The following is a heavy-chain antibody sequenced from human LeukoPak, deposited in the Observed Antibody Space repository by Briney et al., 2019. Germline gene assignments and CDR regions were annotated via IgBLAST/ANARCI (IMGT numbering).Heavy chain of an antibody. D-gene: IGHD2-8*01. J-gene: IGHJ4*02. V-gene: IGHV3-48*04. CDR2: ISSSGSTI. CDR1: GFTFSSYG. Sequence: PGGSLRLSCAASGFTFSSYGMSWIRQAPGKGLEWVSYISSSGSTIYYADSVKGRFTISRDNAKNSLYLQMNSLRAEDTAVYYCARKMVYADYFDYWGQGTLVTVSS. CDR3: ARKMVYADYFDY.